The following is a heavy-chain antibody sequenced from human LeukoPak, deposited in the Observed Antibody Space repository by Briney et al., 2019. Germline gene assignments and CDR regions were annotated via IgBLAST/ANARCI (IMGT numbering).Heavy chain of an antibody. J-gene: IGHJ6*02. D-gene: IGHD6-19*01. CDR1: GYTFTSYG. CDR2: ISAYNGNT. CDR3: ARDSDSSGWYFDYYGMDV. Sequence: GASVKVSCKASGYTFTSYGMSWVRQAPGQGLEWMGWISAYNGNTNYAQKLQGRVTMTTDTSTSTAYMELRSLRSDDTAVYYCARDSDSSGWYFDYYGMDVWGQGTTVTVSS. V-gene: IGHV1-18*01.